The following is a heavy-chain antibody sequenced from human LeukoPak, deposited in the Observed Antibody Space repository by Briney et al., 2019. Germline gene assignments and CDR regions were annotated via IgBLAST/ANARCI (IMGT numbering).Heavy chain of an antibody. CDR1: SYTFTSYG. D-gene: IGHD3-9*01. V-gene: IGHV1-18*04. J-gene: IGHJ4*02. CDR3: ARETYYDILTGYPGFDY. CDR2: ISAYNGNT. Sequence: ASVKVSCKASSYTFTSYGISWVRQAPGQGLEWMGWISAYNGNTNYAQKLQGRVTMTTDTSTSTAYMELRSLRSDDTAVYYCARETYYDILTGYPGFDYWGQGTLVTVSS.